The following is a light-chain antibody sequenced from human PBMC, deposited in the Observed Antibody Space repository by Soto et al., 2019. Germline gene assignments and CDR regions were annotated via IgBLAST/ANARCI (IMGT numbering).Light chain of an antibody. V-gene: IGKV3D-15*01. CDR1: QSVDID. CDR3: QQYRGWPRT. Sequence: EIVLTQSPGTLSVSPGERVTLSCRASQSVDIDLAWYQQKPGQAPRLLIYGASTRATDMPARFRGSGAGAEFTLTISSLQSEDSAVYYCQQYRGWPRTFGQGTKVEIK. J-gene: IGKJ1*01. CDR2: GAS.